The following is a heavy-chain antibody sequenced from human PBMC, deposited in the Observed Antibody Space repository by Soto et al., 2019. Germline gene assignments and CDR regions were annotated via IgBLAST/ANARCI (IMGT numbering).Heavy chain of an antibody. CDR2: IYPGDPDS. J-gene: IGHJ6*02. V-gene: IGHV5-51*01. Sequence: PGESLKISCKGSGYSFSSYWIGWVRQVPGKGLEWMGIIYPGDPDSRYSPSFQGQVTISADKSISTTYLQWSSLKASDSAMYYCAKTTGNYYAMDVWGQGTTVTVSS. D-gene: IGHD4-4*01. CDR3: AKTTGNYYAMDV. CDR1: GYSFSSYW.